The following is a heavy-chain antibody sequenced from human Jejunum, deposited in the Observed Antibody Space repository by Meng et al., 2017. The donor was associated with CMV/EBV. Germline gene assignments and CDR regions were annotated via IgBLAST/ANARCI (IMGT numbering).Heavy chain of an antibody. J-gene: IGHJ5*02. D-gene: IGHD2-2*01. CDR3: ALFTRSWFDP. Sequence: HITLKEAGPTLVKPTKTLTLTCTFSGFSLSTSEVGVGWIRQPPGKALEWLAVIYWDDDKRYSPSLKSRLTITKDTSKNQVVLTLTNMDPVDTATYYCALFTRSWFDPWGQGTLVTVSS. CDR1: GFSLSTSEVG. CDR2: IYWDDDK. V-gene: IGHV2-5*02.